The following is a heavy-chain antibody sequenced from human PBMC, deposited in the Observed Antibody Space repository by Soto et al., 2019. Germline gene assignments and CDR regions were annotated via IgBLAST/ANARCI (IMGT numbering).Heavy chain of an antibody. V-gene: IGHV3-21*01. Sequence: GGPLRLSCAASGFTFSRYYMNWVRQAPGKGLEWVSSISTTSTYTHYADSLKGRFTISRDNAKKLLYLQMDSLRAEDTAVYYCARDDGLSSTNVKAFDIWGQGTKVTVSS. CDR3: ARDDGLSSTNVKAFDI. J-gene: IGHJ3*02. CDR1: GFTFSRYY. CDR2: ISTTSTYT. D-gene: IGHD2-2*01.